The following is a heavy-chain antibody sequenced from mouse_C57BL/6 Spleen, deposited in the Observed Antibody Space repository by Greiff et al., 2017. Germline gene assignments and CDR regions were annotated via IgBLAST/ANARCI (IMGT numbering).Heavy chain of an antibody. CDR3: ARSTTVVATDAMDY. Sequence: EVHLVESGGGLVKPGGSLKLSCAASGFTFSDYGMHWVRQAPEKGLEWVAYISSGSSTIYYADTVKGRFTISRDNAKNTLFLQMTSLRSEDTAMYYCARSTTVVATDAMDYWGKGTSVTVSS. V-gene: IGHV5-17*01. D-gene: IGHD1-1*01. CDR1: GFTFSDYG. J-gene: IGHJ4*01. CDR2: ISSGSSTI.